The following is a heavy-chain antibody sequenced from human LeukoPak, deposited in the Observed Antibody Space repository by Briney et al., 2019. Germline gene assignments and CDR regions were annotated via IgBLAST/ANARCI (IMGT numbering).Heavy chain of an antibody. V-gene: IGHV5-51*01. J-gene: IGHJ6*03. CDR3: ARGDRYYYSMDV. D-gene: IGHD5-24*01. CDR1: GYTFSNYW. CDR2: VYPDDSDN. Sequence: GESLKISCKGSGYTFSNYWIGWVRQMPGKGLEWMGIVYPDDSDNSYSQSFQGQVTISADTSLSAAYVQWSSLKASDTAMYYCARGDRYYYSMDVWGKGTTVTVSS.